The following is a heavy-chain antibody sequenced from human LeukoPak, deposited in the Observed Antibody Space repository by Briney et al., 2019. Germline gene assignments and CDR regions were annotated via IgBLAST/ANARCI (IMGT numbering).Heavy chain of an antibody. V-gene: IGHV4-34*01. Sequence: PSETLSLTCAVYGGSFSGYYWSWIRQPPGKGLEWIGEINHSGSTNYNPSLKSRVTISVDTSKNQFSLKLSSVTAADTAVYYCARHIVRGVITSYPSFDYWGQGTLVTVSS. J-gene: IGHJ4*02. D-gene: IGHD3-10*02. CDR2: INHSGST. CDR3: ARHIVRGVITSYPSFDY. CDR1: GGSFSGYY.